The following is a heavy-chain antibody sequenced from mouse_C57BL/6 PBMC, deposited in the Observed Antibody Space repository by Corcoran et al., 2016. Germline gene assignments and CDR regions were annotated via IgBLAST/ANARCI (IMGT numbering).Heavy chain of an antibody. V-gene: IGHV9-3*01. CDR1: GYTFTTYG. J-gene: IGHJ4*01. Sequence: QIQLVQSGPELKKPGETVKISCKASGYTFTTYGMSWVKQAPGKGLKWMGWINTYSGVPTYADDFKGRFAFSLETSASTAYLQINNLKNEDTATYFWAREDGYAMDYWGQGTSVTVSS. CDR3: AREDGYAMDY. CDR2: INTYSGVP.